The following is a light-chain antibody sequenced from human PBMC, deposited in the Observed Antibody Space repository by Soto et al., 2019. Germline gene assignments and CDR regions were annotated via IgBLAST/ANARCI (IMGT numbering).Light chain of an antibody. CDR2: GAS. CDR3: QQYNNWPHT. V-gene: IGKV3-15*01. CDR1: HSISNN. J-gene: IGKJ2*01. Sequence: EIVMTQSPVTLSASPGERATLSCRASHSISNNLAWHQQKPGQAPRLLIYGASTRATGIPARFSGSGSGTEFTLTISSLQSEDFAVYYCQQYNNWPHTFGQGTKLEI.